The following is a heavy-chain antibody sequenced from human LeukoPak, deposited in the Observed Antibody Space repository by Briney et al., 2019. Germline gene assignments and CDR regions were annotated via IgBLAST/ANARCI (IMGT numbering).Heavy chain of an antibody. CDR3: ARTVGDYIDY. J-gene: IGHJ4*02. D-gene: IGHD4-17*01. CDR2: IIPIFGTA. V-gene: IGHV1-69*01. CDR1: GGTFSIYA. Sequence: SVTVSCKASGGTFSIYAISWVRQAPGQGLEWMGGIIPIFGTANYAQKFQGRVTITADESTSTAYMELSSLRSEDTAVYYCARTVGDYIDYWGQGTLVTVSS.